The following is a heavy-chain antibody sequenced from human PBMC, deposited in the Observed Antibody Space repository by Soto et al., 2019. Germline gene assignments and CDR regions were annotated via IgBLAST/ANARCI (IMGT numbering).Heavy chain of an antibody. D-gene: IGHD4-17*01. CDR2: INHSGSP. CDR3: ARGCSGGRDTYHDYGDYDGDYYYYGMDV. V-gene: IGHV4-34*01. J-gene: IGHJ6*02. Sequence: PSETLSLTCTVYGGSFSGYYWSWIRQPPGKGLEWIGEINHSGSPNYKPSLKRRVTISVDTSKNQFSLKLSSVTAADTAVYYCARGCSGGRDTYHDYGDYDGDYYYYGMDVWGQWTTVTVS. CDR1: GGSFSGYY.